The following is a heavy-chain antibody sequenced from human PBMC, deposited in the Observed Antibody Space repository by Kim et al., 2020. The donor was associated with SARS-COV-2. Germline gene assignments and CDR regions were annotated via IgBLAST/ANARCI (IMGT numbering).Heavy chain of an antibody. J-gene: IGHJ4*02. CDR3: AAPYYYDSSGYFGY. CDR2: ISYDGSNK. V-gene: IGHV3-30*03. Sequence: GGSLRLSCAASGFTFSSYGMHWVRQAPGKGLEWVAVISYDGSNKYYADSVKGRFTISRDNSKNTLYLQMNSLRAEDTAVYYCAAPYYYDSSGYFGYWGQGTLVTVSS. CDR1: GFTFSSYG. D-gene: IGHD3-22*01.